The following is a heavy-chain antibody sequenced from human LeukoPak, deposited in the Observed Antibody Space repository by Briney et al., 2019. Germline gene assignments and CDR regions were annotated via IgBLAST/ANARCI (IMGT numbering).Heavy chain of an antibody. J-gene: IGHJ3*02. D-gene: IGHD3-3*01. V-gene: IGHV5-51*01. CDR1: GYSFTSYW. Sequence: GESLKISCKGSGYSFTSYWIGWVRQMPGKGLEWMGIIYPGDSDTRSSPSFQGQVTISADKSISTAYLQWSSLKASDTAMYYCARHIRSGYDFWSGSKGLAFDIWGQGTMVTVSS. CDR2: IYPGDSDT. CDR3: ARHIRSGYDFWSGSKGLAFDI.